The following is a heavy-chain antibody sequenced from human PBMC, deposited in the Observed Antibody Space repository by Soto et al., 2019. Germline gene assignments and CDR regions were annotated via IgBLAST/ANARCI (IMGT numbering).Heavy chain of an antibody. V-gene: IGHV3-21*01. Sequence: PGGSLRLSCAASGFTFSSYSMNWVRQAPGKGLEWVSSISSSSAYIYYADSVKGRFTISRDNAKNSLYLQMNSLRAEDTAVYYCARDAVVVPAAMGGDNWFDPWGQGTLVTVSS. D-gene: IGHD2-2*01. CDR2: ISSSSAYI. CDR1: GFTFSSYS. CDR3: ARDAVVVPAAMGGDNWFDP. J-gene: IGHJ5*02.